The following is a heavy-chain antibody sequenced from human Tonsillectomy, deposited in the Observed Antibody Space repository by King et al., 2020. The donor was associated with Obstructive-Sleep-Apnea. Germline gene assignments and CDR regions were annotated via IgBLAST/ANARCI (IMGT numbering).Heavy chain of an antibody. D-gene: IGHD3-3*01. V-gene: IGHV4-59*13. CDR2: ISGSGGT. CDR3: ARESAGVTFFGVARGFFDD. J-gene: IGHJ4*02. CDR1: GGSISTYS. Sequence: VQLQESGPGLVKPSETLSLTCTVSGGSISTYSWSWIRQPPGKGLEWIGYISGSGGTNSNPSLTSRVTISADTSKNQYSLKLRSVTAADTAVYYCARESAGVTFFGVARGFFDDWGQGALVTVSS.